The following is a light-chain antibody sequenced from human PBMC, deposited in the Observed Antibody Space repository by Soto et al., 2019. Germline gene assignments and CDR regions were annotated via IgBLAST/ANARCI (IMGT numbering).Light chain of an antibody. CDR1: QTISSC. J-gene: IGKJ1*01. Sequence: IHMTQSPSTLSGSXGDRVTLTCRARQTISSCLAWYQQKPGXAPKRLXDKASTLKRVGPPRFSGSGSATAFTPPISSLQPEDFATYYCQHYNSYSEAFGQGTKVDIK. CDR3: QHYNSYSEA. V-gene: IGKV1-5*03. CDR2: KAS.